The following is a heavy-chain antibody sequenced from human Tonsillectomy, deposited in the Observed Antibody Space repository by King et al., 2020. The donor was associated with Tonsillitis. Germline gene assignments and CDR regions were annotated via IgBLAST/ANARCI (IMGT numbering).Heavy chain of an antibody. Sequence: HVQLVESGGDLVKPGGSLRLSCAASGFTLSDYYMSWIRQVPGKGLEWVSYISNSGSTIYYADSVKGRFTISRENAKNSLYLQMNSLRAEDTAVYYCARGAYSNYDVYYYGMDLWGQGTTVTVSS. CDR3: ARGAYSNYDVYYYGMDL. CDR1: GFTLSDYY. J-gene: IGHJ6*02. D-gene: IGHD4-11*01. CDR2: ISNSGSTI. V-gene: IGHV3-11*01.